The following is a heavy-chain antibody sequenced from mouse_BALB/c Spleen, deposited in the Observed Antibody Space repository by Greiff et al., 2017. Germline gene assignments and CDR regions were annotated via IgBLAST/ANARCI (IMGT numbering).Heavy chain of an antibody. J-gene: IGHJ4*01. V-gene: IGHV1S56*01. CDR1: GYTFTSYY. Sequence: QVQLQQSGPELVKPGASVRISCKASGYTFTSYYIHWVKQRPGQGLEWIGWIYPGNVNTKYNEKFKGKATLTADKSSSTAYMQLSSLTSEDSAVYFCAKRSVSYYYAMDYWGQGTSVTVSS. CDR3: AKRSVSYYYAMDY. D-gene: IGHD1-2*01. CDR2: IYPGNVNT.